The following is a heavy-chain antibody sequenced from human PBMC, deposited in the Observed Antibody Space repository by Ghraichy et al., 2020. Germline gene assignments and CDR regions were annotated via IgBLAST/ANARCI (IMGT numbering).Heavy chain of an antibody. CDR3: AKGRSTTNHYDY. Sequence: LSLTCAASGFTFSTYAMSWVRQAPGKGLEWVSALRGSGDSTYYADSVKGRFTISRDNSKNTLYLQMNSLRVDDTAVYFCAKGRSTTNHYDYWGQGTLVSVSS. J-gene: IGHJ4*02. D-gene: IGHD2/OR15-2a*01. CDR2: LRGSGDST. V-gene: IGHV3-23*01. CDR1: GFTFSTYA.